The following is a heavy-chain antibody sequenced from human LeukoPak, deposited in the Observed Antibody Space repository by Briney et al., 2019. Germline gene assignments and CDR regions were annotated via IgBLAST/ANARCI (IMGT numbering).Heavy chain of an antibody. Sequence: ASVKVSCKASGGTFSSYAISWVRQAPGQGLEWMGGIIPIFGTANYAQKFQGRVTITADKSTSTAYMELSSLRSEDTAVYYCARLYSNTYFDYWGQGTLVTVSS. CDR1: GGTFSSYA. V-gene: IGHV1-69*06. CDR2: IIPIFGTA. D-gene: IGHD4-11*01. J-gene: IGHJ4*02. CDR3: ARLYSNTYFDY.